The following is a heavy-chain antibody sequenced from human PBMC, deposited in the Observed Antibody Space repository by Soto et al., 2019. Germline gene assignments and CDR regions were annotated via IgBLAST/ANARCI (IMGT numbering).Heavy chain of an antibody. V-gene: IGHV3-15*01. D-gene: IGHD2-15*01. CDR3: TTDLYSGPSVAAKVRHFDY. CDR2: IKSKTDGGTT. Sequence: PGGSLRLSCAASGFTFSNAWMSWVRQAPGKGLEWVGRIKSKTDGGTTDYAAPVKGRFTISRDDSKNTLYLQMNSLKTEDTAVYYSTTDLYSGPSVAAKVRHFDYWVPGTLVTVSS. CDR1: GFTFSNAW. J-gene: IGHJ4*02.